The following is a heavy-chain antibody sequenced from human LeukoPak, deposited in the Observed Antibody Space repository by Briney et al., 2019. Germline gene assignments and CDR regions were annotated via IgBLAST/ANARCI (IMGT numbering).Heavy chain of an antibody. CDR3: ARVVGSSGWAQIYYYYYMDV. J-gene: IGHJ6*03. V-gene: IGHV4-59*01. Sequence: SETLSLTCTVSGGSISSYYWSWIRQPPGKGLEWIGYIYYSGSTNYNPSLKSRVTISVDTSKNQFSLKLSSVTAADTAVYYCARVVGSSGWAQIYYYYYMDVWGKGTTVTVSS. CDR1: GGSISSYY. D-gene: IGHD6-19*01. CDR2: IYYSGST.